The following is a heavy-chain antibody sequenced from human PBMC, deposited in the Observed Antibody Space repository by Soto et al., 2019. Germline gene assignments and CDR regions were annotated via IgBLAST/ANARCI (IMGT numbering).Heavy chain of an antibody. CDR1: GFTFSSHW. V-gene: IGHV3-74*01. Sequence: EVQLVESGGGLVQPGGSLRLSCAASGFTFSSHWMHWVRQAPGTGLVWVSRINGDGSSTTYAASVKGRFTISRDDAKSTLYLQMNTLRAEDTAVYYCASGPEEWGKPTVMWGQGTVVTVSS. D-gene: IGHD3-16*01. CDR3: ASGPEEWGKPTVM. CDR2: INGDGSST. J-gene: IGHJ3*02.